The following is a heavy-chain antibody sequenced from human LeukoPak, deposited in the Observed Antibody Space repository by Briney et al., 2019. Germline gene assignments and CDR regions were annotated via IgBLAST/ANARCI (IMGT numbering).Heavy chain of an antibody. J-gene: IGHJ5*02. CDR1: GFTVSSNY. Sequence: PGGSLRLSCATCGFTVSSNYMSWVRQAPGKGLKGVSVIYSGGSTYYADSVKGRFTISRDNSKNTLYLQMNSLRAEDTAVYYCARKYYYDPNWFDPWGQGTLVTVSS. D-gene: IGHD3-22*01. V-gene: IGHV3-53*01. CDR2: IYSGGST. CDR3: ARKYYYDPNWFDP.